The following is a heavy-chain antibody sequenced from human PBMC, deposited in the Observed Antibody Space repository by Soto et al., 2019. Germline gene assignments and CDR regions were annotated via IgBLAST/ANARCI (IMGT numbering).Heavy chain of an antibody. CDR3: ARGGQAYYFAY. J-gene: IGHJ4*02. V-gene: IGHV3-23*01. CDR2: ISASGGST. Sequence: GGSLRLSCAASGFSFSDFSMNWFRQAPGKGLEWVSTISASGGSTYYADSVRGRFTISRDNSKNTLYLQMNSLRAEDTALYYCARGGQAYYFAYWGQGTQVTVSS. CDR1: GFSFSDFS.